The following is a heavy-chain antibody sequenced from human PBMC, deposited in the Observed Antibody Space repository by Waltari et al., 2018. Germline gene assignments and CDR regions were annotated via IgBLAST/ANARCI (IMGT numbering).Heavy chain of an antibody. Sequence: QLQLQESGPGLVKPSETLSLTCTVSVGSISSSSSSWGWIRQPPGKGLEWIGSIYYSGSTYYNPSLKSRVTISVDTSKNQFSLKLSSVTAADTAVYYCARPGLYNWFDPWGQGTLVTVSS. CDR2: IYYSGST. J-gene: IGHJ5*02. CDR3: ARPGLYNWFDP. CDR1: VGSISSSSSS. V-gene: IGHV4-39*01.